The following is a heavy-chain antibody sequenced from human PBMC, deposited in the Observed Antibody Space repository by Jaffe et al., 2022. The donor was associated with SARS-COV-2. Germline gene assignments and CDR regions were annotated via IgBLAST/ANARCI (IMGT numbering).Heavy chain of an antibody. CDR2: ISSSSSYI. Sequence: EVQLVESGGGLVKPGGSLRLSCAASGFTFSSYSMNWVRQAPGKGLEWVSSISSSSSYIYYADSVKGRFTISRDNAKNSLYLQMNSLRAEDTAVYYCARDRGVVPAAMLLPDAFDIWGQGTMVTVSS. CDR3: ARDRGVVPAAMLLPDAFDI. D-gene: IGHD2-2*01. J-gene: IGHJ3*02. CDR1: GFTFSSYS. V-gene: IGHV3-21*01.